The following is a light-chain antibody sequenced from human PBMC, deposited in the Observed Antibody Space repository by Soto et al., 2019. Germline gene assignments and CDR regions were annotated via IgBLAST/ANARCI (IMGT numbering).Light chain of an antibody. CDR2: EVS. V-gene: IGLV2-14*01. CDR3: SSYTSSSTRV. CDR1: SSDVGGYNY. Sequence: QSVLTQPASVSGSPGQSITISCTGTSSDVGGYNYVSWYQQHPGKAPKLMIYEVSNRPSGVSNRFSGSKSGNTASLTISWLQPEDEADYYCSSYTSSSTRVFGGGTKVTVL. J-gene: IGLJ3*02.